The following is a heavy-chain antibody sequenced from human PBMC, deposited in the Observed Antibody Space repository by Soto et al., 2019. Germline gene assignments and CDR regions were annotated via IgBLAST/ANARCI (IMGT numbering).Heavy chain of an antibody. D-gene: IGHD1-26*01. V-gene: IGHV3-30*18. CDR1: EFSFSDYG. CDR3: AKGASYRMFDY. CDR2: ISYEGTAK. J-gene: IGHJ4*02. Sequence: QVQLVESGGGVVQPGMSLRLSCAASEFSFSDYGMNWVRQAPGKGLEWVAVISYEGTAKYYADSVKGRFTISRDNSKNTLFLQMNNLRSEDTAVYYCAKGASYRMFDYWGQGTLVTVSS.